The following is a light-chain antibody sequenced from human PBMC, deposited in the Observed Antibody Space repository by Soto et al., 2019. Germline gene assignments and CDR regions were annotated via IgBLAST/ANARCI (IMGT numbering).Light chain of an antibody. CDR3: QQYNSYPLT. J-gene: IGKJ4*01. CDR2: DAS. Sequence: DIQMTQSPSTLSASVGDRVTITCRASQSISSWLAWYQQKPGKAPKLLIYDASSLESGVPSRFSGSGSGTEFTLNIRSLQPDDFATYYCQQYNSYPLTFCGGTKVESK. V-gene: IGKV1-5*01. CDR1: QSISSW.